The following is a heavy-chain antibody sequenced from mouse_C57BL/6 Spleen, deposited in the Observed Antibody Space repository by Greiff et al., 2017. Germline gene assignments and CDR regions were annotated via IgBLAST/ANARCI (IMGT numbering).Heavy chain of an antibody. V-gene: IGHV1-78*01. CDR2: IYPRDGST. Sequence: VKLVESDAELVKPGASVKISCKVSGYTFTDHTIHWMKQRPEQGLEWIGYIYPRDGSTKYNEKFKGKATLTADKSSSTAYMQLNSLTSEDSAVYFCASAYYSNYGAMDYWGQGTSVTVSS. D-gene: IGHD2-5*01. J-gene: IGHJ4*01. CDR1: GYTFTDHT. CDR3: ASAYYSNYGAMDY.